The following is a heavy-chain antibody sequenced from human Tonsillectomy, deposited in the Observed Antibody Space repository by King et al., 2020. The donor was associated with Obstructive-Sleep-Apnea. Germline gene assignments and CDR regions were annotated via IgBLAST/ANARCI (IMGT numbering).Heavy chain of an antibody. J-gene: IGHJ4*02. V-gene: IGHV3-9*01. Sequence: QLVQSVGGLVQPGRSLRLSGVSSGFTFDDYAMHWGRLAPGKGLDWCPGSSWNSGSIGDVDSVKGRFTISRDNVKKSLYLQMNSLRVEDTALYYCAKDKDSSGWYADYWGQGTLVTVSS. D-gene: IGHD6-19*01. CDR3: AKDKDSSGWYADY. CDR2: SSWNSGSI. CDR1: GFTFDDYA.